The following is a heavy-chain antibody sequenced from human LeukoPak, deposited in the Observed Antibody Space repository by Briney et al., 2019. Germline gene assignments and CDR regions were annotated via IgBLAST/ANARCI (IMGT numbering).Heavy chain of an antibody. CDR3: ARPLAVARGAFDI. V-gene: IGHV1-8*03. CDR2: MNPNSGNT. J-gene: IGHJ3*02. CDR1: GYTFTSYD. D-gene: IGHD4-23*01. Sequence: ASVKVSCKASGYTFTSYDINWVRQATGQGLEWMGWMNPNSGNTGYAQKFQGRVTITRNTSISTAYMELSSLRSEDTAVYYCARPLAVARGAFDIWGQGTMVTVSS.